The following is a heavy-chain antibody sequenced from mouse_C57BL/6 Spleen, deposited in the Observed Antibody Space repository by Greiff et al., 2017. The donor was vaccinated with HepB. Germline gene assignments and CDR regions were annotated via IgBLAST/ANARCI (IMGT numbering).Heavy chain of an antibody. CDR3: ARERVYYYGSSYSYAMDY. J-gene: IGHJ4*01. D-gene: IGHD1-1*01. Sequence: EVKLMESGGGLVKPGGSLKLSCAASGFTFSDYGMHWVRQAPEKGLEWVAYISSGSSTIYYADTVKGRFTISRDNAKNTLFLQMTSLRSEDTAMYYCARERVYYYGSSYSYAMDYWGQGTSVTVSS. V-gene: IGHV5-17*01. CDR1: GFTFSDYG. CDR2: ISSGSSTI.